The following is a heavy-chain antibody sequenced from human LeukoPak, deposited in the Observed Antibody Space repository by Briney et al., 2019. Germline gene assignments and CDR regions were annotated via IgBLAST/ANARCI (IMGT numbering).Heavy chain of an antibody. CDR3: AIGQQLDYFDY. D-gene: IGHD6-13*01. CDR1: GFTFSFYA. CDR2: ISASGTGT. V-gene: IGHV3-23*01. Sequence: PGGSLRLSCAASGFTFSFYAMSWVRQAPGKGLEWVSGISASGTGTYYADSVKGRFTISRDNSKNTLYLQMNSLRAEDTAVYYCAIGQQLDYFDYWGQGTLVTVSS. J-gene: IGHJ4*02.